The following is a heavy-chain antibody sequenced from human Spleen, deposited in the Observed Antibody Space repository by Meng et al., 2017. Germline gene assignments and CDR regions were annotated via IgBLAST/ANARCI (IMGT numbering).Heavy chain of an antibody. D-gene: IGHD2-15*01. Sequence: GGSLRLSCAASGFTFSTYTMNWVRQAPGKGLEWVSSISSSGNYIYDADSLKGRFTISRDNANNSLYLQINSLRAEDTAVYYCARDRSCRSGSCNFPFDYWGQGTQVTVSS. CDR1: GFTFSTYT. CDR3: ARDRSCRSGSCNFPFDY. J-gene: IGHJ4*02. V-gene: IGHV3-21*01. CDR2: ISSSGNYI.